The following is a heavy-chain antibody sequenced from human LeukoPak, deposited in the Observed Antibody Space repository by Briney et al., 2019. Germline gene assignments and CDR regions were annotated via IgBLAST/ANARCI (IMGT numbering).Heavy chain of an antibody. CDR1: GFTFSSYA. V-gene: IGHV3-23*01. Sequence: PGGSLRLSCAAPGFTFSSYAMSWVRQAPGKGLEWVSAISGSGGSTYYSDSVKGRFTISRDNSKNTLYLQMNSLRAEDTAVYYCAKDPITMIVSGHPGGDYWGQGTLVTASS. J-gene: IGHJ4*02. D-gene: IGHD3-22*01. CDR2: ISGSGGST. CDR3: AKDPITMIVSGHPGGDY.